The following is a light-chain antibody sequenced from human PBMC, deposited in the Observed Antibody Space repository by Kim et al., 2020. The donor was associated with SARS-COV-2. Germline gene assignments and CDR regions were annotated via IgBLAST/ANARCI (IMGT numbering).Light chain of an antibody. Sequence: LGQTVRITCQGDSLRSYYASWYQQKPGQAPVLVIYGKNNRPSGIPDRFSGSSSGNTASLTSTGAQAEDEADYYCNSRDSSGNHLRVFGGGTKLTVL. CDR2: GKN. CDR3: NSRDSSGNHLRV. V-gene: IGLV3-19*01. CDR1: SLRSYY. J-gene: IGLJ3*02.